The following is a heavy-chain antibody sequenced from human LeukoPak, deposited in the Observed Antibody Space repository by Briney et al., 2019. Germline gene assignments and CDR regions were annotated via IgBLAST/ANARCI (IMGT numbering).Heavy chain of an antibody. Sequence: GGSLRLSCAASGFTFSSYSMNWVRQAPGKGLEWVSSISSSSSYIYYADSVKGRFTISRDNAKNSLYLQMNSLRAEDTAVYYXXXDLXSIAARQEDYWGQGTLVTVSS. CDR3: XXDLXSIAARQEDY. D-gene: IGHD6-6*01. V-gene: IGHV3-21*01. CDR2: ISSSSSYI. J-gene: IGHJ4*02. CDR1: GFTFSSYS.